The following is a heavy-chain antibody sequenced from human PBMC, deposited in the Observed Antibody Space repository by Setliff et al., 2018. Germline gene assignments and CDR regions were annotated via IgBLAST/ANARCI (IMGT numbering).Heavy chain of an antibody. CDR3: ASTPAHHPITMIVGGDWFDP. D-gene: IGHD3-22*01. Sequence: PSETLSLTCTVSGGSISSYYWSWIRQPAGKGLEWIGRIYTSGSTNYNPSLKSRVTMSVDTSKNQFSLKLSSVTAADTAVYCCASTPAHHPITMIVGGDWFDPWGQGTLVTVSS. V-gene: IGHV4-4*07. CDR2: IYTSGST. J-gene: IGHJ5*02. CDR1: GGSISSYY.